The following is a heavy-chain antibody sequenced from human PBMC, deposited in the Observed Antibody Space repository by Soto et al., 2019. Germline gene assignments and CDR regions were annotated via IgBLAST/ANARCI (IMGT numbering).Heavy chain of an antibody. J-gene: IGHJ6*02. CDR2: INHNSGGT. CDR1: GYTFTGYY. Sequence: QVQLVQSGAEVKKPGASVKVSCKASGYTFTGYYMHWVRQAPGQGLEWMGWINHNSGGTNYAQKFQGWVTMTRDTSISTAYMELSRLRSDDTAVYYCAREHQPWGLEGMDVWGQGTTVTVSS. V-gene: IGHV1-2*04. CDR3: AREHQPWGLEGMDV. D-gene: IGHD3-16*01.